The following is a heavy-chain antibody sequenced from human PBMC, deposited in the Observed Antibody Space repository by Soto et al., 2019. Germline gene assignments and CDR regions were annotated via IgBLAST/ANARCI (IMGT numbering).Heavy chain of an antibody. CDR1: GYTFTSYG. D-gene: IGHD2-15*01. J-gene: IGHJ3*02. CDR3: ARAASQYCSGGSCYSSAFDI. V-gene: IGHV1-18*04. CDR2: ISAYNGNT. Sequence: QVQLVQSGAEVKKPGASVKVSCKASGYTFTSYGISWVRQAPGQGLEWMGWISAYNGNTNYAQKLQGRVTMTTDTATSIAYMVQRSVRSDDSAVYYCARAASQYCSGGSCYSSAFDIWGRGTMVTVSS.